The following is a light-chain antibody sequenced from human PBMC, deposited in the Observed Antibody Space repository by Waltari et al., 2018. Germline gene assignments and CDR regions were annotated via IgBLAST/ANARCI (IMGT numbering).Light chain of an antibody. V-gene: IGKV1-5*03. CDR2: EAS. CDR1: QNIGNR. CDR3: QQYHTYPWT. J-gene: IGKJ1*01. Sequence: ESQLTKCPSTVSASVGYTLSVTCRASQNIGNRLDWYQHKPGKAPNLLLYEASSLEGGAPSRVSGSGSGTGFTLTISSLQPDDFATYYCQQYHTYPWTFGQGTTVEVK.